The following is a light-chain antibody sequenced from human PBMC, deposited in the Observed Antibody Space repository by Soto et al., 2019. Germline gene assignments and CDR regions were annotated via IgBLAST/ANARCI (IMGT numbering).Light chain of an antibody. V-gene: IGKV3-11*01. CDR1: QSVSSY. J-gene: IGKJ1*01. Sequence: EIVLTQSPATLSLSPGEIATLSCRASQSVSSYLAWYQQKPGQAPRLLIYDASNRATGIPARFSGSGSWTDFTLTISSLEPEDFAVYYCQQRSNWPTWTFGQGTKVEIK. CDR2: DAS. CDR3: QQRSNWPTWT.